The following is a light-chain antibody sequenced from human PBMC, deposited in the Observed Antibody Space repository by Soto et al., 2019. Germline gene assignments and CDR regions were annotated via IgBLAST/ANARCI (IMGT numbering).Light chain of an antibody. CDR2: GAS. V-gene: IGKV3-20*01. J-gene: IGKJ5*01. CDR1: QSISDN. Sequence: EIQMTQSPATLPVSPGERVTLSCRASQSISDNLDWYQQKPVQAPRLLIYGASTMATGIPARFSGSGSGTDFTLTISRLEPEDFAAYYCQQHGSSPITFGQGTRLEIK. CDR3: QQHGSSPIT.